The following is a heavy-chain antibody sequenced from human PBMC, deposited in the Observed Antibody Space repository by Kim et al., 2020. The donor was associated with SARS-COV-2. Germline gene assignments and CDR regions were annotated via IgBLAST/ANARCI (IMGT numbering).Heavy chain of an antibody. CDR3: ETGPVAGTENWFDP. J-gene: IGHJ5*02. CDR1: GYTLTELS. V-gene: IGHV1-24*01. Sequence: ASVKVPCKVSGYTLTELSMHWVRQAPGKGLEWMGGFDPEDGETIYAQKFQGRDTMTEDTSTDTAYMELSSLSSEDTAVDYCETGPVAGTENWFDPWGQGT. CDR2: FDPEDGET. D-gene: IGHD6-19*01.